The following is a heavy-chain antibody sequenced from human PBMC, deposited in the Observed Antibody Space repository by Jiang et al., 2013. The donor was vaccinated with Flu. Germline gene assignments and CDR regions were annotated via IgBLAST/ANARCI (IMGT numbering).Heavy chain of an antibody. CDR2: INAGNGNT. D-gene: IGHD3-10*01. Sequence: EVKKPGPSVKVSCKASGYTFTSYAMHWVRQAPGQRLEWMGWINAGNGNTKYSQKFQGRVTITRDTSASTAYMELSSLRSEDTAVYYCARDRLGEQGNWFDPWGQGTLVTVSS. CDR3: ARDRLGEQGNWFDP. J-gene: IGHJ5*02. V-gene: IGHV1-3*01. CDR1: GYTFTSYA.